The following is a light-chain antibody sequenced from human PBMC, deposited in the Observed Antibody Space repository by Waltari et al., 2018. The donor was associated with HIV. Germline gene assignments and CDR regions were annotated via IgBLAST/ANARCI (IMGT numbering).Light chain of an antibody. V-gene: IGKV6-21*01. CDR2: YAA. Sequence: EIVMTQSPDFQSVTPKETVTTTCRASQKICSNLHWYQQKPDQSPKLVIKYAARAFSGVPSWFSGSGSGTDFSLTISRLEAEDAATYFCHQSISLPHTFGQGTKLEIK. CDR1: QKICSN. J-gene: IGKJ2*01. CDR3: HQSISLPHT.